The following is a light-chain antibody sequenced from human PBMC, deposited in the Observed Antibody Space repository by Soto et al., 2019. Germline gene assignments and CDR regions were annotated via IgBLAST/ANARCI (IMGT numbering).Light chain of an antibody. CDR1: VSDVGGYDS. V-gene: IGLV2-14*03. J-gene: IGLJ1*01. CDR2: GVN. CDR3: SSFKGTNSFV. Sequence: QSVLTQPASVSGSPGQSITISCTGTVSDVGGYDSVSWYQQHPGRAPKLIIYGVNNRPSGVSNRFSASKSADTASLTVSGLQADDEANYYCSSFKGTNSFVFGTGTKVTVL.